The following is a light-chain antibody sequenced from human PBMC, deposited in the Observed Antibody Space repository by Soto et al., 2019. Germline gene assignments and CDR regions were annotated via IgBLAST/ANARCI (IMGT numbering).Light chain of an antibody. Sequence: EIVMTQSPFTLSVSPGERATLSCRASQSVGSNLAWYQQKPGQAPRLLLYGASTRATGIPGRFSGSGSGTEFTLTITSLQSEDFAVYYCQQHNYWPSFGQGTKLEFK. CDR3: QQHNYWPS. J-gene: IGKJ2*01. CDR2: GAS. CDR1: QSVGSN. V-gene: IGKV3-15*01.